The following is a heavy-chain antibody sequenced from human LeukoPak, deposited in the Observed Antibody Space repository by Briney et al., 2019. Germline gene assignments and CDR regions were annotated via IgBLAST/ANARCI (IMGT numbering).Heavy chain of an antibody. D-gene: IGHD3-22*01. Sequence: SETLSLTCTVSGGSISSSSYYWGWIRQPPGKGLEWIGSIYYSGSTYYNPSLKSRVTISVDTSKNQFSLKLSSVTAADTAVYYCARATDVVVIPFEYFQHWGQGTLVTVSS. CDR3: ARATDVVVIPFEYFQH. CDR2: IYYSGST. J-gene: IGHJ1*01. V-gene: IGHV4-39*07. CDR1: GGSISSSSYY.